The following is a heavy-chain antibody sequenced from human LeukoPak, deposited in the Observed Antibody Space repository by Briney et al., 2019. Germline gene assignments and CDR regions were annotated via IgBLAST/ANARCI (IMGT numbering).Heavy chain of an antibody. Sequence: GGSLRLSCAASDFLFSSYAMYWVRQAPGKGLEWVSVIGASGSSAYYADSVKGRFTISRDNSKTTLYLQMNSLRADDTAVYYCARGLSSVNDAFDIWGQGTMVTVSS. CDR3: ARGLSSVNDAFDI. CDR1: DFLFSSYA. J-gene: IGHJ3*02. D-gene: IGHD3-10*01. CDR2: IGASGSSA. V-gene: IGHV3-23*01.